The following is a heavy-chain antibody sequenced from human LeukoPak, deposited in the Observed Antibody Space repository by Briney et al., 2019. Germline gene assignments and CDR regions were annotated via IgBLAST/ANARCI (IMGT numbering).Heavy chain of an antibody. D-gene: IGHD2-15*01. J-gene: IGHJ6*02. CDR2: IIPILGIA. CDR1: GGTFSSYA. V-gene: IGHV1-69*04. CDR3: ARRFVVVAANYYCYYGMDV. Sequence: SVTVSCKASGGTFSSYAISWVRQAPGQGLEWMGRIIPILGIANYAQKFQGRVTITADKSTSTAYMELSSLRSEDTAVYYCARRFVVVAANYYCYYGMDVWGQRTTVTVSS.